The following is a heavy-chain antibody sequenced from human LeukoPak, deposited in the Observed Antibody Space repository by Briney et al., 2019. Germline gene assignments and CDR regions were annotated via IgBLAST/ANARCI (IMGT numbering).Heavy chain of an antibody. D-gene: IGHD3-22*01. J-gene: IGHJ4*02. CDR3: ASYYYDSLDY. Sequence: GGSLRLSCAASGFTVSSNYMSWVRQAPGKGLEWVSTISSSSSYINYADSVKGRFTISRDNAKNSLYLQMNSLRAEDTAVYYCASYYYDSLDYWGQGTLVTVSS. V-gene: IGHV3-21*01. CDR1: GFTVSSNY. CDR2: ISSSSSYI.